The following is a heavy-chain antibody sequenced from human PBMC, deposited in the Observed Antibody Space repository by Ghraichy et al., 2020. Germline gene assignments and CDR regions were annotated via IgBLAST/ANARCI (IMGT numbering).Heavy chain of an antibody. Sequence: GGSLRLSCAASGFTFDDYAMHWVRQAPGKGLEWLSLISAEGGDTYYAGSVKGRFTVSRDNSKDSLDLQMNSLTSEDSAMYYCARRAASGPVFFYYGLDVWGRGTTVTVSS. V-gene: IGHV3-43*02. CDR2: ISAEGGDT. CDR3: ARRAASGPVFFYYGLDV. CDR1: GFTFDDYA. D-gene: IGHD6-13*01. J-gene: IGHJ6*02.